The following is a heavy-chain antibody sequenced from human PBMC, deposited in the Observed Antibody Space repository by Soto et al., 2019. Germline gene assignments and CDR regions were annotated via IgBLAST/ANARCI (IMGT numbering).Heavy chain of an antibody. J-gene: IGHJ6*04. D-gene: IGHD2-8*01. Sequence: AASVNVSCKASGGTFSSYAISWVRQAPGQGLEWMGGIIPIFGTANYAQKFQGRVTITADESTSTAYMELSSLRSEDTAVYYCARDWDVLMAEVWGIYYYGMDVWGEGTTVTVFS. CDR3: ARDWDVLMAEVWGIYYYGMDV. CDR1: GGTFSSYA. V-gene: IGHV1-69*13. CDR2: IIPIFGTA.